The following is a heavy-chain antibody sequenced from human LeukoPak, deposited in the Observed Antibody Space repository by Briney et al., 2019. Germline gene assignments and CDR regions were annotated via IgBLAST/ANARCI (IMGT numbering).Heavy chain of an antibody. V-gene: IGHV1-18*01. Sequence: ASVKVSCKASGYTFTSYGISWVRQAPGQGLEWMGWISAYNGNTNYAQKLQGRVTMTTDTSTSTAYTELRSLRSDDTAVYYCARDASGYGSWFDYWGQGTLVTVSS. J-gene: IGHJ4*02. CDR3: ARDASGYGSWFDY. CDR1: GYTFTSYG. D-gene: IGHD1-26*01. CDR2: ISAYNGNT.